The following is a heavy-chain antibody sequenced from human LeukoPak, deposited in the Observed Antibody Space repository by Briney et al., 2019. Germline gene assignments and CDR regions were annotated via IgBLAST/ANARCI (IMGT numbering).Heavy chain of an antibody. CDR1: GYTFTGYY. Sequence: ASVKVSCKASGYTFTGYYMHWVRQAPGQGLEWMGWINPNSGGTNYAQKFQGRVTMTRDTSISTAYMELSRLRSDVTAVYYCARDLKMVAVAAPDYWGQGTLVTVSS. CDR2: INPNSGGT. V-gene: IGHV1-2*02. D-gene: IGHD6-19*01. J-gene: IGHJ4*02. CDR3: ARDLKMVAVAAPDY.